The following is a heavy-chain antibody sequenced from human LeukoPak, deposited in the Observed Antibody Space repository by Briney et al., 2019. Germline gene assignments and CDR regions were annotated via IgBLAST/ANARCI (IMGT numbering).Heavy chain of an antibody. J-gene: IGHJ5*02. CDR3: ARHGLDIITMIRGATPYNWFDP. Sequence: SETLSLTYTVSGDSISSSGHYWGWIRQPPGKGLEWIGSIYYSGSTYYNPSLKSRVTISLDTSKNQFSLKLNSVTAADTAVYYCARHGLDIITMIRGATPYNWFDPWGQGTLVTVSS. CDR1: GDSISSSGHY. CDR2: IYYSGST. D-gene: IGHD3-10*01. V-gene: IGHV4-39*01.